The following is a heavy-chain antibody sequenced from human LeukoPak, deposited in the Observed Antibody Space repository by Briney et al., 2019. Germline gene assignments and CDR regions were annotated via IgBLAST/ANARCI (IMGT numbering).Heavy chain of an antibody. J-gene: IGHJ3*02. V-gene: IGHV1-24*01. Sequence: ASVKVSCKVSGYTLTELSMHWVRQAPGKGLEWMGGFDPEDGETIFAQKFQGRVTMTEDTSTDTAYMELSSLRSEDTAVYYCARDRGGYCSSTSCPLSHAFDIWGQGTMVTVSS. D-gene: IGHD2-2*01. CDR2: FDPEDGET. CDR1: GYTLTELS. CDR3: ARDRGGYCSSTSCPLSHAFDI.